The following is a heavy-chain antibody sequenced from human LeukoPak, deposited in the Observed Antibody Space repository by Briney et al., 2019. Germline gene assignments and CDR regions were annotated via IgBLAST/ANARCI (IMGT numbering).Heavy chain of an antibody. CDR2: IWYDGSEK. CDR3: AKGYCSGGSCAHFDY. J-gene: IGHJ4*02. CDR1: GFTFSSYG. Sequence: GRSLRLSCAASGFTFSSYGMHWVRQAPGKGLEWVALIWYDGSEKYYADSVKGRFTISRDNSKNTLYLQMNSLRAEDTAVYYCAKGYCSGGSCAHFDYWGQGTLVTVSS. V-gene: IGHV3-33*06. D-gene: IGHD2-15*01.